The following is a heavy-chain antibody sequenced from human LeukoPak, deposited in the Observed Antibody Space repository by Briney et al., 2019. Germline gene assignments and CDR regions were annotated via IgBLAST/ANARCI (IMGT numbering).Heavy chain of an antibody. CDR3: ARGPIGGLRKGFDI. J-gene: IGHJ4*02. V-gene: IGHV1-2*02. Sequence: ASVRVSCKASGNTFAGYYVHWVRQAPGQGLEWMGGINTHNGATNYAQHFQGRVTMTTDTAVTTAYMDLDGLISGDAAVYFCARGPIGGLRKGFDIWGQGTLVTVSS. D-gene: IGHD1-26*01. CDR2: INTHNGAT. CDR1: GNTFAGYY.